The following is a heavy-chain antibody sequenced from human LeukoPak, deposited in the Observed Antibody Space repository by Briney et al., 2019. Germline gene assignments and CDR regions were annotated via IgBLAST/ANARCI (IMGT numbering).Heavy chain of an antibody. CDR3: LGVVTGIFDH. J-gene: IGHJ4*02. CDR1: GGSISSSSYY. Sequence: PSETLSLTCTVSGGSISSSSYYWGWIRQPPGKGLEWIGSIYYSGSTYYNPSLKRRVTILVDTSKNQFSLKVSSVTAADTAVYYCLGVVTGIFDHWGQGTLVTVSS. D-gene: IGHD2-21*02. V-gene: IGHV4-39*07. CDR2: IYYSGST.